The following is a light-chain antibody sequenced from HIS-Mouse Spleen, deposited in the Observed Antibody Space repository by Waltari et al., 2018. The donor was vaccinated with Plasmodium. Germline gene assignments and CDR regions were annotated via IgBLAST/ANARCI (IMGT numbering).Light chain of an antibody. J-gene: IGKJ2*01. CDR3: QQYNNWPPYT. CDR2: GAS. V-gene: IGKV3-15*01. CDR1: QGVSSN. Sequence: EIVMTHSPATLSVSPGDRATLSCRASQGVSSNLAWYQQKPGQAPRLLIYGASTRATGIPARFSGSGSGTEFTLTISSLQSEDFAVYYCQQYNNWPPYTFGQGTKLEIK.